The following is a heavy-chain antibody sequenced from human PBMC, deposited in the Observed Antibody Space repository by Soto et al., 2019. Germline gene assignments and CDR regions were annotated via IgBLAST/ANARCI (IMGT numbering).Heavy chain of an antibody. CDR3: AKEGYYYDSSGYIFDY. D-gene: IGHD3-22*01. V-gene: IGHV3-23*01. CDR1: GFTFSSYA. Sequence: LRLSCAASGFTFSSYAMSWVRQAPGKGLEWVSAISGSGGSTYYADSVKGRFTISRDNSKNTLYLQMNSLRAEDTAVYYCAKEGYYYDSSGYIFDYWGQGTLVTVSS. CDR2: ISGSGGST. J-gene: IGHJ4*02.